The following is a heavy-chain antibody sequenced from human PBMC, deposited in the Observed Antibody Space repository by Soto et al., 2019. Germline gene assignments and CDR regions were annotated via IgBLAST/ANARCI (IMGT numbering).Heavy chain of an antibody. Sequence: SLRLSCAASGFTFDDYTMHWVRQAPGKGLEWVSLISWDGGSTYYADSVKGRFTISRDNSKNSLYLQMNSLRTEDTALYYCAKDISGENYYGSGSYYYGMDVWGQGTTVTVSS. V-gene: IGHV3-43*01. J-gene: IGHJ6*02. CDR3: AKDISGENYYGSGSYYYGMDV. D-gene: IGHD3-10*01. CDR2: ISWDGGST. CDR1: GFTFDDYT.